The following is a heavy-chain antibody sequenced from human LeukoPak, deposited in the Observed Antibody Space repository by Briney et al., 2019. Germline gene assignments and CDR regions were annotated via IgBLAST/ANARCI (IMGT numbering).Heavy chain of an antibody. V-gene: IGHV3-9*01. CDR3: AKDNRRHYTSGPNPDSLH. CDR1: GFIFNNYA. CDR2: ISWNSGSI. Sequence: GGSLRLSCAGSGFIFNNYAMHWVRQPPGKGLEWVSGISWNSGSIDYADSVKGRFTISRDNAKNSLYLQMNSLRVEDTAFYYCAKDNRRHYTSGPNPDSLHWGEGALVTVSS. D-gene: IGHD6-19*01. J-gene: IGHJ4*02.